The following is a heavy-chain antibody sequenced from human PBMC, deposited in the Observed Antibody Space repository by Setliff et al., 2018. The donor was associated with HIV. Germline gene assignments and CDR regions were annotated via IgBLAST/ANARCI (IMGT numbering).Heavy chain of an antibody. CDR2: IGTSDTTT. J-gene: IGHJ6*03. V-gene: IGHV3-11*01. CDR1: GFSFSDYY. Sequence: PGGSLRLSCAASGFSFSDYYMTWIRQGPGKGLEWVSYIGTSDTTTYYADSVKGRFTISRDNAKNSLYLQMNSLRAEDTAVYYCARDSRPRSGFWVSDYYYYMDVWGKGTTVTVSS. CDR3: ARDSRPRSGFWVSDYYYYMDV. D-gene: IGHD3-3*01.